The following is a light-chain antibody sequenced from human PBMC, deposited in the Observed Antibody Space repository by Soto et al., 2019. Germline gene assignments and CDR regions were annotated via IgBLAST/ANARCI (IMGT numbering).Light chain of an antibody. CDR1: QSISRW. V-gene: IGKV1-5*03. J-gene: IGKJ1*01. Sequence: DIQMTKSPSTLSASIGDRVTITCRASQSISRWLAWYRQKPGKAPNLLISEASSLETGVPSRFSGSGSGTDFTLTISCLQSEDFATYYCQQYYSCPRTFGQGTKVDIK. CDR3: QQYYSCPRT. CDR2: EAS.